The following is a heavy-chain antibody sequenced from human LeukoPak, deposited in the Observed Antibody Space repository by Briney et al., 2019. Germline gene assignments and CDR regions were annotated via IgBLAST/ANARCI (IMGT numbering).Heavy chain of an antibody. CDR3: ARNGYYSADY. CDR1: GGSISNGNW. V-gene: IGHV4-4*02. CDR2: IHRSGST. D-gene: IGHD4-17*01. J-gene: IGHJ4*02. Sequence: PSETLSLTCGVSGGSISNGNWWSWVRQPPGKGLEWIGEIHRSGSTNCNPSLKSRVTISVDKSKNQFSLMLTSVTAADTAVYYCARNGYYSADYWGQGTLVTVPS.